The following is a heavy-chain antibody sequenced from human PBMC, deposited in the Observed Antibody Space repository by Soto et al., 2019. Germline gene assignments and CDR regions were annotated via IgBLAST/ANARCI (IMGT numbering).Heavy chain of an antibody. Sequence: QVQLLQSGAEVTKPGSSVTISCKASGGTFSSNSIGWVRQAPGQGLEWMGGIVPMFGTAKNARKFQGRVTTTADESTSTVYMELNSLRSDDTAVYYCARLEQQFVEYWYLDLWGRGTLVTVSS. CDR1: GGTFSSNS. CDR3: ARLEQQFVEYWYLDL. CDR2: IVPMFGTA. D-gene: IGHD6-13*01. V-gene: IGHV1-69*12. J-gene: IGHJ2*01.